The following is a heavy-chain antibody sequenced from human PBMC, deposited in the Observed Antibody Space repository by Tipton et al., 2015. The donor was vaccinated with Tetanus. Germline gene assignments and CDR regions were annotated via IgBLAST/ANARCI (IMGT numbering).Heavy chain of an antibody. Sequence: QSGAEVKEPGASVKVSCKASGYTFTTYYMNWVRQAPGQGLEWMGIISPESGGTNYAQKFQGRVTMTVDTSTSKVYMDLSRLTSEDTAVYYCARYDSSGVTFDYWSQGTLVTVSS. D-gene: IGHD3-22*01. J-gene: IGHJ4*02. V-gene: IGHV1-46*01. CDR2: ISPESGGT. CDR3: ARYDSSGVTFDY. CDR1: GYTFTTYY.